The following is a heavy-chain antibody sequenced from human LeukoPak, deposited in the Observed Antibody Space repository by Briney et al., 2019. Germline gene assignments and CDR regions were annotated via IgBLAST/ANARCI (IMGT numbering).Heavy chain of an antibody. CDR2: TYYRSTWYN. Sequence: SQTLSLTCAISGDSVSSNSAAWNWIRQSPSRGLEWLARTYYRSTWYNVYAVSVKSRITINPDTSKNQLSLQLNSVSPEDTAVYYCARVGLDSSGYIGWELDYWGQGALVTVSS. CDR1: GDSVSSNSAA. CDR3: ARVGLDSSGYIGWELDY. V-gene: IGHV6-1*01. D-gene: IGHD3-22*01. J-gene: IGHJ4*02.